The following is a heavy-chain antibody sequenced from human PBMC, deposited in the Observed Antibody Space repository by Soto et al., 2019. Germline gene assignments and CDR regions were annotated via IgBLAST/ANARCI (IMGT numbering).Heavy chain of an antibody. V-gene: IGHV4-59*01. D-gene: IGHD2-2*01. CDR1: GVSISSYY. Sequence: SETLSLTCTVSGVSISSYYWSWIRQPPGKGLEWIGYIYYSGSTNYNPSLKSRVTISVDTSKNQFSLKLSSVTAADTAVYYCAREDYQGAFDIWGQGTMVTVSS. J-gene: IGHJ3*02. CDR3: AREDYQGAFDI. CDR2: IYYSGST.